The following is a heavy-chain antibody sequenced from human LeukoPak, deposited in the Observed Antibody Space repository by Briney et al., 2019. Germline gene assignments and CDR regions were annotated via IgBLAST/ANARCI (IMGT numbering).Heavy chain of an antibody. CDR1: GGSISSYY. CDR2: IYYSGST. J-gene: IGHJ4*02. V-gene: IGHV4-4*07. Sequence: PSETLSLTCTVSGGSISSYYWSWIRQPAGKGLEWIGSIYYSGSTYYNPSLKSRVTISVDTSKNQLSLKLSSVTAADTAVYYCARMEYSYGSHWGQGTLVTVSS. CDR3: ARMEYSYGSH. D-gene: IGHD5-18*01.